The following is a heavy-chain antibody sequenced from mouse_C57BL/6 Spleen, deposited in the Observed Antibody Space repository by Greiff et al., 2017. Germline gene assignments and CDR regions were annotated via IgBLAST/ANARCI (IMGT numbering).Heavy chain of an antibody. Sequence: QVQLQQPGAELVMPGASVKLSCKASGYTFTSYWMHWVKQRPGQGLEWIGEIDPSDSYTNYNQKFKGKSTLTVDKSSSTAYMQLSSLTSEDSAVYYCARGRDSSGYLAYWGQVTLVTVSA. D-gene: IGHD3-2*02. V-gene: IGHV1-69*01. CDR1: GYTFTSYW. CDR2: IDPSDSYT. J-gene: IGHJ3*01. CDR3: ARGRDSSGYLAY.